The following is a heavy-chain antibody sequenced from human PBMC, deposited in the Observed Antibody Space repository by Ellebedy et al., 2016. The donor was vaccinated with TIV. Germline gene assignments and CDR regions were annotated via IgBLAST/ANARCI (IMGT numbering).Heavy chain of an antibody. Sequence: GESLKISCAASGFTFTNYGMHWVRQAPGKGLEWVAVVWYDGKDKNYVDSVKGRFTISRDNSKNTVYLQMNSLRVEDTAVYYCARAVAHDSWGPGTLVIVSS. CDR1: GFTFTNYG. CDR2: VWYDGKDK. D-gene: IGHD2-21*02. V-gene: IGHV3-33*01. CDR3: ARAVAHDS. J-gene: IGHJ1*01.